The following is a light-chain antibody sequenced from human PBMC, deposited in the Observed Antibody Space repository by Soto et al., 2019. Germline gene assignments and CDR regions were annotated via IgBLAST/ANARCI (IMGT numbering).Light chain of an antibody. CDR2: GAS. J-gene: IGKJ1*01. Sequence: EIVLTQCPCTLSLSPGAGATLSCRASESVASNYLAWYQQKPGQAPRLLFYGASIRATGIPDRFSGSGSGTDFTLTLTRLQPEDFAVYYCQQYGSSPWTSGQGTKVDIK. V-gene: IGKV3-20*01. CDR1: ESVASNY. CDR3: QQYGSSPWT.